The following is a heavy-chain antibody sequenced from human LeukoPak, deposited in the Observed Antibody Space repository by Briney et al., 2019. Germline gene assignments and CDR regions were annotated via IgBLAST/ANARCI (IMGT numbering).Heavy chain of an antibody. J-gene: IGHJ3*02. CDR1: GGSMSSYY. CDR2: VYTSGNT. Sequence: PSETLSLTCTVSGGSMSSYYWSWIRQPAGKGLEWIGRVYTSGNTNYNPSLKSRVTMSVDTSKNQFSLKLTSVTAADTAVYYCARGLSHSKDIRGQGTMVTVSS. CDR3: ARGLSHSKDI. V-gene: IGHV4-4*07.